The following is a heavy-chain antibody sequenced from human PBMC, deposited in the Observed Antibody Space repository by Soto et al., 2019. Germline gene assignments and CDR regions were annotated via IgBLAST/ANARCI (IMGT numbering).Heavy chain of an antibody. CDR3: AKDLPRITMIVVGIDY. CDR2: ISGSGGST. D-gene: IGHD3-22*01. Sequence: SLRLSCAASGFTFSSYAMSWVRQAPGKGLEWVSAISGSGGSTYYADSVKGRFTISRDNSKNTLYLQMNSLRAEDTAVYYCAKDLPRITMIVVGIDYWGQGTLVTVSS. CDR1: GFTFSSYA. J-gene: IGHJ4*02. V-gene: IGHV3-23*01.